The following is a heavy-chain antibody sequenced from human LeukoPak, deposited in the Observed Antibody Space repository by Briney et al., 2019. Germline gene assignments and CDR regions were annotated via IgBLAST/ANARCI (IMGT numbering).Heavy chain of an antibody. CDR2: ISSSSSYI. CDR1: GFTFSSYS. V-gene: IGHV3-21*01. D-gene: IGHD3-22*01. Sequence: PGGSLRLSCAASGFTFSSYSMNLVRQAPGKGLEWVSSISSSSSYIYYADSVKGRFTISRDNAKNSLYLQMNSLRAEDTAVYYCARDTYYYDSSGPYWGQGTLVTVSS. CDR3: ARDTYYYDSSGPY. J-gene: IGHJ4*02.